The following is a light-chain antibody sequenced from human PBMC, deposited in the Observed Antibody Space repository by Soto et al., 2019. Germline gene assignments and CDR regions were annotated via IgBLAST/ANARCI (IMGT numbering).Light chain of an antibody. CDR3: SSYTSSSNKL. V-gene: IGLV2-14*01. J-gene: IGLJ2*01. CDR1: SSDVGGYNY. CDR2: EVS. Sequence: QSALTQPASVSGSPGQSITISCTGTSSDVGGYNYVSWYQQHPGKAPKLMIYEVSNRPSGVSNRFSGSKSGNTASLTISGLQAEDEADYYCSSYTSSSNKLFCGGTKLTVL.